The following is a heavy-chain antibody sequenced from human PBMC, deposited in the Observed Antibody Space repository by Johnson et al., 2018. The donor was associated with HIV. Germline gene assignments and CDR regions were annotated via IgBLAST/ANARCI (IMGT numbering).Heavy chain of an antibody. CDR3: ARDHSGWWAWALDI. V-gene: IGHV3-30*02. J-gene: IGHJ3*02. CDR2: IRYDGSNK. Sequence: QMQLVESGGGVVQPGGSLRLSCAASGFTFSSYGMHWVRQAPGKGLEWVAFIRYDGSNKYYADSVKGRFTISRDNSKNTLFLEMNSLRVEDTAVYYCARDHSGWWAWALDIWDQGTMGTVSS. CDR1: GFTFSSYG. D-gene: IGHD6-19*01.